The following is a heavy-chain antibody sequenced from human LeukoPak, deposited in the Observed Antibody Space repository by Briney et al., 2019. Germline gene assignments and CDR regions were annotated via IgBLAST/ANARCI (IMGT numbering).Heavy chain of an antibody. CDR1: GGTFSSYA. CDR2: IIPIFGTA. CDR3: ARTALLNLAREKDIVVVPAATGAFDI. J-gene: IGHJ3*02. V-gene: IGHV1-69*05. D-gene: IGHD2-2*01. Sequence: SVKVSCKASGGTFSSYAISWVRQAPGQGLEWMGGIIPIFGTANYAQKFQGRVTITTDESTSTAYMELSSLRSEDTAVYYCARTALLNLAREKDIVVVPAATGAFDIWGQGTMVTVSS.